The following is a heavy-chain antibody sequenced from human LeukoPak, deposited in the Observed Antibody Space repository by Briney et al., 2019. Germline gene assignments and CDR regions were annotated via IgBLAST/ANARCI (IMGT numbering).Heavy chain of an antibody. D-gene: IGHD2-2*01. V-gene: IGHV3-30-3*01. CDR3: ARDRDIVVVPAAIEEYYFDY. Sequence: GGSLRLSCAASGFTFSSYAMHWVRQAPGKGLEWVAVISYDGSNKYYADSVKGRFTISRDNSKNTLYLQMNSLRAEDTAVYYCARDRDIVVVPAAIEEYYFDYWGQGTLVTVSS. CDR1: GFTFSSYA. J-gene: IGHJ4*02. CDR2: ISYDGSNK.